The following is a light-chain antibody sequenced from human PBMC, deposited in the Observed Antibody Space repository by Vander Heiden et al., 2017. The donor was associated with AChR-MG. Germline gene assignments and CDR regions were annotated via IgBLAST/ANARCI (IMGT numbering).Light chain of an antibody. CDR2: SAS. Sequence: PSPSSLSASVGDRVIITCRASQSISSYLDWYQQKLGKAPKPLINSASTLQSGVPSRFSGSGYGTDFTLAISSLQPEDIATYYCQQSNSSPPTFGQGTKVEI. CDR1: QSISSY. V-gene: IGKV1-39*01. J-gene: IGKJ1*01. CDR3: QQSNSSPPT.